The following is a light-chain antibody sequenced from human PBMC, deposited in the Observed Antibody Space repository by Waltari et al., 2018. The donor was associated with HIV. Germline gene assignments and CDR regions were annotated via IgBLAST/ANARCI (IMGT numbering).Light chain of an antibody. CDR2: DVD. J-gene: IGLJ1*01. Sequence: QSALTQPASVSGSPGQSITISCSGTSSDVGSYNYVSWYQHHPGQAPKLMIYDVDNLLPGVSSRFSGSKSGNTASLTISGLRAEDEADYYCGSYTSSSTYVFGTGTEVTVL. V-gene: IGLV2-14*03. CDR3: GSYTSSSTYV. CDR1: SSDVGSYNY.